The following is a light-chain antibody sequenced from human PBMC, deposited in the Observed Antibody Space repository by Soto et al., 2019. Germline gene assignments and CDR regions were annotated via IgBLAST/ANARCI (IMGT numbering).Light chain of an antibody. V-gene: IGKV3-20*01. J-gene: IGKJ4*01. CDR1: QSVSSFC. CDR2: GAS. CDR3: QHYGSSHLT. Sequence: EIVLTQSPGTLPLSPGEITTLSCRSSQSVSSFCFAWYQQKLGQAPRLLIYGASSKPTGIPDRFSGSGSGTDFTLTISRLEPADFAMYYCQHYGSSHLTFGGGTKVEI.